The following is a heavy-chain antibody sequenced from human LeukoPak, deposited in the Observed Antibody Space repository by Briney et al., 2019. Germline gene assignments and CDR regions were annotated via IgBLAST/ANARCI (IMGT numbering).Heavy chain of an antibody. CDR2: IYTSGST. Sequence: PSETLSLTCTVSGGSISSGSYYWSWIRQPAGKGLEWIGRIYTSGSTNYNPSLKSRVTISVDTSKNQFSLKLSSVTAADTAVYYCARHSPIYDSSGYPDYWGQGTLVTVSS. D-gene: IGHD3-22*01. V-gene: IGHV4-61*02. CDR1: GGSISSGSYY. J-gene: IGHJ4*02. CDR3: ARHSPIYDSSGYPDY.